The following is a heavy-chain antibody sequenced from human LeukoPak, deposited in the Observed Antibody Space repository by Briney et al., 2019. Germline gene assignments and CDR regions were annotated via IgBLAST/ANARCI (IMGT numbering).Heavy chain of an antibody. D-gene: IGHD6-13*01. CDR1: GFIFSSFW. CDR3: ASSSWFYYFDY. J-gene: IGHJ4*02. CDR2: IKPDGSEK. V-gene: IGHV3-7*03. Sequence: GGSLRLSCAASGFIFSSFWVGWVRQAPGKGLEWVANIKPDGSEKYYVDSVRGRFTISRDNAKNSMYLQMNSLRAEDTAVYYCASSSWFYYFDYWGQGTLVTVSS.